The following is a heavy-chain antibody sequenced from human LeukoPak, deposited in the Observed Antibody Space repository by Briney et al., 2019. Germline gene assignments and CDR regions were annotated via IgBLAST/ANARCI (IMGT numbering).Heavy chain of an antibody. J-gene: IGHJ5*02. V-gene: IGHV4-39*01. Sequence: PSETLSLTCTVSGGSITTKNYDWGWIRQPPGKGLEWIGSIYYSGTTYYNPSLKSRLIISVDTSKNQFSLNLISVTAADTAVYFCARTISNTAQPNWFDPWGQGILVTVSS. CDR2: IYYSGTT. D-gene: IGHD2-2*02. CDR1: GGSITTKNYD. CDR3: ARTISNTAQPNWFDP.